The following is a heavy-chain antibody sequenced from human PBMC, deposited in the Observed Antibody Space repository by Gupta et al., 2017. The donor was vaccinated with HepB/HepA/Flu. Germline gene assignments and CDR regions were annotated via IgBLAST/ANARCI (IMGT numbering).Heavy chain of an antibody. J-gene: IGHJ5*01. CDR2: INGNRGAT. CDR3: VRDAIGVCLSGSWFDS. V-gene: IGHV1-2*02. D-gene: IGHD5/OR15-5a*01. Sequence: QVPLVQSGAEARTPGASVTVSCRASGYSLTEYYLPWVRQVPGQGLDWMGWINGNRGATKNAQKFQDRVAMTRDTPITTAHMELISLRYDDSAIYFCVRDAIGVCLSGSWFDSWGQGTLVTVSS. CDR1: GYSLTEYY.